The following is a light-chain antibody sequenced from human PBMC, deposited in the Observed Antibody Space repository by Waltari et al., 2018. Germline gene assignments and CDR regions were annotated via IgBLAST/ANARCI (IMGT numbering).Light chain of an antibody. J-gene: IGLJ3*02. CDR3: AACDSSLSAWV. CDR2: RNS. CDR1: SSNLGSNP. V-gene: IGLV1-47*01. Sequence: SSNLGSNPVYWYQHLPGTAPKVLIYRNSQRPSGVPDRFSGSKSGTSASLAMSGLRSEDEADYYCAACDSSLSAWVFGGGTKLTVL.